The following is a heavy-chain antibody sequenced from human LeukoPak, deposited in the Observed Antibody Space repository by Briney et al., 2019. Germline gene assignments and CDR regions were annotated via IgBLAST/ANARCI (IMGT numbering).Heavy chain of an antibody. Sequence: PGGSLRLFCAASGFTSGFTFDDYGMNWVRQVPGKGLEWVSGICRDGGRTGYADSVQGRFTISRDNSRNSLHLQMNSLRVEDTAFYYCVKDSNYDFWSGYYKGFDNWGQGTLVTDSS. CDR3: VKDSNYDFWSGYYKGFDN. CDR2: ICRDGGRT. J-gene: IGHJ4*02. V-gene: IGHV3-20*04. D-gene: IGHD3-3*01. CDR1: GFTSGFTFDDYG.